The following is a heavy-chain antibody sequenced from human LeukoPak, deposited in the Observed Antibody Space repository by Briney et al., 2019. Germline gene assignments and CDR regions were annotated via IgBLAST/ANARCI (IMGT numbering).Heavy chain of an antibody. CDR1: GGPISSYY. CDR3: ARTYDFWSGPRFDY. D-gene: IGHD3-3*01. Sequence: PSETLSLTCTVSGGPISSYYWSWIRQPPGKGLEWIGYIYYSGSTNYNPSLKSRVTISVDTSKNQLSLKLSSVTAADTAVYYCARTYDFWSGPRFDYWGQGTLVTVSS. J-gene: IGHJ4*02. CDR2: IYYSGST. V-gene: IGHV4-59*01.